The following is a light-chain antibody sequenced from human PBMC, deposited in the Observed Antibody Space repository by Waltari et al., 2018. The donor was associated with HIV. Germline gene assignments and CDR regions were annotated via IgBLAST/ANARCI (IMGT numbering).Light chain of an antibody. J-gene: IGLJ2*01. CDR3: ATWDVSLNGYVL. V-gene: IGLV1-44*01. CDR1: VSNIGTNT. CDR2: SND. Sequence: QSVLSQAPSVSGTPGQGVTISCSGSVSNIGTNTVSWYQHIRGAAPKLLIYSNDRRPSGVPDRFSGSKSGTSASLAISGLQSDDEADYYCATWDVSLNGYVLFGGGTKVTVL.